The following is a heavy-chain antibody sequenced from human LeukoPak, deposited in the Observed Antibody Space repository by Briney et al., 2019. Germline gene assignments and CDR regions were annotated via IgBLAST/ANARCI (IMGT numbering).Heavy chain of an antibody. V-gene: IGHV3-53*01. CDR1: XFTVSSNY. CDR2: IYSGSST. CDR3: ARDRSSGWYVYDY. D-gene: IGHD6-19*01. J-gene: IGHJ4*02. Sequence: LGGSLRLSCAASXFTVSSNYMSWVRQAPGKGLEWLAVIYSGSSTYYADSVKGRFTISRDNSKSTLYLQMNSLRAEDTAVYYCARDRSSGWYVYDYWGQGTLVTVSS.